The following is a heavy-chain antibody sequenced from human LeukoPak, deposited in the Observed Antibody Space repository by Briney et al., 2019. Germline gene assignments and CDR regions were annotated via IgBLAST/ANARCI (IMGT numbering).Heavy chain of an antibody. Sequence: SVKVSCKASGGTFSSYAIRWVRQAPGQGLEWMGGIIPIFGTANYAQKFQGRVTITADESTSTAYMELSSLRSEDTAVYYCAREIGSGRYWGPVGYWGQGTLVTVSS. D-gene: IGHD3-10*01. CDR3: AREIGSGRYWGPVGY. CDR2: IIPIFGTA. J-gene: IGHJ4*02. CDR1: GGTFSSYA. V-gene: IGHV1-69*01.